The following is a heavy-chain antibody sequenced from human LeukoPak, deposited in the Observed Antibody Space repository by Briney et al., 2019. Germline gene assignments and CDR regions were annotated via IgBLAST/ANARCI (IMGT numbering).Heavy chain of an antibody. J-gene: IGHJ4*02. CDR1: GFTFSSSG. Sequence: GRSLRLSCAASGFTFSSSGMHWLRQAPGKGLEWVAAIWYDGSNKYYGDSVKGRFTISRDNSKNTLYLQMNSLRAEDTAAYYCARAGYGDPHFDFWGQGTLVTVSS. CDR2: IWYDGSNK. V-gene: IGHV3-33*01. CDR3: ARAGYGDPHFDF. D-gene: IGHD4-17*01.